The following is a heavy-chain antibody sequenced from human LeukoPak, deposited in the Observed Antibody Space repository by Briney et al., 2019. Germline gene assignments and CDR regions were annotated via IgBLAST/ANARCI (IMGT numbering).Heavy chain of an antibody. Sequence: GGSLRLSCAASGFTFSSYSMNWVRQAPGKGLEWVSSISSSSSYICYADSVKGRFTISRDNAKNSLYLQMNSLRAEDTAVYYCARADRRILTGYYPDYWGQGTLVTVSS. V-gene: IGHV3-21*01. J-gene: IGHJ4*02. CDR2: ISSSSSYI. CDR3: ARADRRILTGYYPDY. D-gene: IGHD3-9*01. CDR1: GFTFSSYS.